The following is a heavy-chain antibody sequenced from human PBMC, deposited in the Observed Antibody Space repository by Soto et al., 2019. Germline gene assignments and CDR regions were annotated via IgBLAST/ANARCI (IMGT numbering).Heavy chain of an antibody. V-gene: IGHV1-69*06. CDR2: VIPAFAAT. Sequence: QERLVQSGAEVRNPGSSVKVSCKTSGRSLNNFAFSWVRQTPGQGIEWTGGVIPAFAATTYAQKFQGRVTITADKSANKLYMELRSLRSDATAVDFCARGSEQLVASHNDMAVWGQGTTSTVS. J-gene: IGHJ6*02. D-gene: IGHD1-1*01. CDR1: GRSLNNFA. CDR3: ARGSEQLVASHNDMAV.